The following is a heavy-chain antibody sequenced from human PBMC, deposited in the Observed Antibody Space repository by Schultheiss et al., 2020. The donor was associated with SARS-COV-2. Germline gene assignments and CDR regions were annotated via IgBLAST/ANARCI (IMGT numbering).Heavy chain of an antibody. Sequence: SQTLSLTCTMSGVSIGSSPYYGGWIRQTPGKGLEWIGNIYHNGAAYYNPSVNSRVTISVDKSKNEFSLKLSSVTAADTAVYYCARGGQGQLVRWRGYYYMDVWGKGTTVTVSS. J-gene: IGHJ6*03. V-gene: IGHV4-39*07. D-gene: IGHD6-6*01. CDR1: GVSIGSSPYY. CDR3: ARGGQGQLVRWRGYYYMDV. CDR2: IYHNGAA.